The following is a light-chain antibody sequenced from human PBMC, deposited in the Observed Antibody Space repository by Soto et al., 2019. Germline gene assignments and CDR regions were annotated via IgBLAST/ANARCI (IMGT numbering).Light chain of an antibody. CDR2: EVN. J-gene: IGLJ1*01. CDR1: TSDIGGYDY. CDR3: SSHGGNSPYV. Sequence: QSVLTQPPSASGSPGQSVAISCTGTTSDIGGYDYVSWYQQHPGKAPKLMIYEVNKRPSGVPYRFSGSKSGNTASLTVSGLHAYDEADYYCSSHGGNSPYVFVTGTKVTVL. V-gene: IGLV2-8*01.